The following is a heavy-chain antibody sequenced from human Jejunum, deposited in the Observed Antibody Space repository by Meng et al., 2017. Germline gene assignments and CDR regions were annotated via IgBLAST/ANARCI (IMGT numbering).Heavy chain of an antibody. CDR2: IGSDGTHI. V-gene: IGHV3-11*04. CDR1: GFSFSDSY. J-gene: IGHJ3*01. CDR3: ARPSYDSGGYYSGFDF. D-gene: IGHD3-22*01. Sequence: GESLKISFAASGFSFSDSYMNWIRQAPGKGLEWVSYIGSDGTHIHYADFVKGRFTITRDNGKKSITLQMDSLGAEETAVYYCARPSYDSGGYYSGFDFWGQGTMVTVSS.